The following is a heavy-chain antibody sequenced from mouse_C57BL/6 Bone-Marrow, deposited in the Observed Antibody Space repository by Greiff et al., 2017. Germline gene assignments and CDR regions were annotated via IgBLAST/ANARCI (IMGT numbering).Heavy chain of an antibody. D-gene: IGHD2-5*01. Sequence: QVQLQQPGAELVKPGASVKVSCKASGYTFTSYWMHWVKQRPGQGLEWIGRIHPSDSDTNYNQQFKGKATLTVDKSSSTAYMQRSSLTSEDSAVYCCAIRAYSTLGFDYWGQGTTLTVSS. CDR3: AIRAYSTLGFDY. CDR2: IHPSDSDT. J-gene: IGHJ2*01. CDR1: GYTFTSYW. V-gene: IGHV1-74*01.